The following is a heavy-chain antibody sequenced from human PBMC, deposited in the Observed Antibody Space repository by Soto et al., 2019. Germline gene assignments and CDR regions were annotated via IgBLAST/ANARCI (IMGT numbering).Heavy chain of an antibody. V-gene: IGHV3-30*18. Sequence: VQLVESGGGVVQPGRSLRLSCAASGFTFSDYAMHWVRQAPGKGLEWVAVVSHDGRNTHYAASVKGRFTISRDSSKNTVSLEITSLRAEDTAVYYCAKGGRQWLVTSDFNYWGQGALVTISS. CDR2: VSHDGRNT. CDR3: AKGGRQWLVTSDFNY. CDR1: GFTFSDYA. J-gene: IGHJ4*02. D-gene: IGHD6-19*01.